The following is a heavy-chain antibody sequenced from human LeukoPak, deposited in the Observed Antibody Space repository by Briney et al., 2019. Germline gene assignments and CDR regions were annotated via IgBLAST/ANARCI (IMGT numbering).Heavy chain of an antibody. Sequence: GGSLRLSCAASGFTFSDYYMSWIRQARGKGLEWVSYISSSSSYTNYADSVKGRFTVSRDNAKNSLYLQMNSLRAEDTAVYYCARGNNWNRPMDYWGQGTLVTVSS. CDR3: ARGNNWNRPMDY. J-gene: IGHJ4*02. CDR2: ISSSSSYT. D-gene: IGHD1-20*01. CDR1: GFTFSDYY. V-gene: IGHV3-11*06.